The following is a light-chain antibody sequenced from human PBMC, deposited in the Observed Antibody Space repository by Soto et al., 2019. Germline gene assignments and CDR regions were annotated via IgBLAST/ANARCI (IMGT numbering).Light chain of an antibody. CDR3: SSYTSTSTLYA. Sequence: QSVLTQPASVSGSPGQSITISCTGTSSDVGGYNYVSWYQQHPGKAPKLMIYEVSSRPSGVSNRFSGSKSGNTASLTISGLQAEDEADYYCSSYTSTSTLYAFGSGTKAPS. V-gene: IGLV2-14*01. CDR2: EVS. J-gene: IGLJ1*01. CDR1: SSDVGGYNY.